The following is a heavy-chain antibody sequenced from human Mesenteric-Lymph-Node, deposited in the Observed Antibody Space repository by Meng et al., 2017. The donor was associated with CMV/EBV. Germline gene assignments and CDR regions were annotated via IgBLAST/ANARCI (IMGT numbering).Heavy chain of an antibody. CDR1: GFTFSSYA. V-gene: IGHV3-64*02. J-gene: IGHJ6*02. CDR3: ARAPWEQQEDPPFWHSHYGMDV. CDR2: ISSNGGST. D-gene: IGHD1-26*01. Sequence: GGSLRLSCAASGFTFSSYAMHWVRQAPGKGLEYVSAISSNGGSTYYADSVKGRFTISRDNSKNTLYLQMGSLRAEDMAVYYCARAPWEQQEDPPFWHSHYGMDVWGQGTTVTVSS.